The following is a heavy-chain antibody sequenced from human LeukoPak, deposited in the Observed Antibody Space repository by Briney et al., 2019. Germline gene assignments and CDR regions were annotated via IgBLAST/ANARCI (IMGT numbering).Heavy chain of an antibody. CDR3: ARTFCSGGNCYHFDS. CDR2: MYTSGDT. Sequence: SETLSLTCTVSGGSVSSSYHYWNWIRQPAGKGLEWIGRMYTSGDTTYNPSLQGRVTISLDTSKSQFSLKLSSVTAADTAVYYCARTFCSGGNCYHFDSWGQGILVTVSS. D-gene: IGHD2-15*01. J-gene: IGHJ4*02. V-gene: IGHV4-61*02. CDR1: GGSVSSSYHY.